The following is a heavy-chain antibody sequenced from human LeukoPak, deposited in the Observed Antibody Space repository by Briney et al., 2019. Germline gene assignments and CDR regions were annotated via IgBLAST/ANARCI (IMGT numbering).Heavy chain of an antibody. Sequence: PGGSLRLSCAASGFTFSRYDMSWVRQAPGKGLEWIGSIYYSGSTYYNPSLKSRVTISVDTSKNQFSLKLSSVTAADTAVYYCARSLTYYDILTGYYNEGFDYWGQGTLVTVSS. CDR1: GFTFSRYD. CDR3: ARSLTYYDILTGYYNEGFDY. CDR2: IYYSGST. V-gene: IGHV4-39*01. D-gene: IGHD3-9*01. J-gene: IGHJ4*02.